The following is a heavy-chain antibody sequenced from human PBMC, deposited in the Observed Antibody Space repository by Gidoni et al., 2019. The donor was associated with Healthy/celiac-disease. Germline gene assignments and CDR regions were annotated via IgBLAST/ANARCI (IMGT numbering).Heavy chain of an antibody. CDR1: GYTFTGYY. D-gene: IGHD3-22*01. J-gene: IGHJ4*02. CDR3: ARGRPYYYDSSGLIDY. V-gene: IGHV1-2*02. CDR2: INPNSGGT. Sequence: QVQLVQSGAEVKKPGASVQVSCTASGYTFTGYYMHWVRQAPGQGLEWMGWINPNSGGTNYAQKLQGRVTMTRDTSISTAYMELSRLRSDDTAVYYCARGRPYYYDSSGLIDYWGQGTLVTVSS.